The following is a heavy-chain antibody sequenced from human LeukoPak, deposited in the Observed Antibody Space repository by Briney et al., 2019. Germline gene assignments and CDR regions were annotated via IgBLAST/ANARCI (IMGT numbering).Heavy chain of an antibody. D-gene: IGHD2-15*01. Sequence: GGSLRLSCGASGFTFDDYWMSWVRQAPGQGLEWVANINQDGSEKYYLDSAKGRFTISRDNARNSLYLQVNSLRAEDTAVYYCARDGPSDIGDSVDVWGKGTTVTISS. CDR2: INQDGSEK. V-gene: IGHV3-7*01. CDR3: ARDGPSDIGDSVDV. J-gene: IGHJ6*04. CDR1: GFTFDDYW.